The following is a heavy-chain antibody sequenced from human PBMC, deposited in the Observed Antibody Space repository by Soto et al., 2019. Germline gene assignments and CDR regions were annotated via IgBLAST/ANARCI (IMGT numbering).Heavy chain of an antibody. Sequence: XSVKVTCKASGYTFTGYYMHWVRQAPGQGLEWMGWINPNSGDTNYAQKFQGRVTMTRDTSISTAYMELSRLRSDDTAVYYCARVVAGTGGYFDYWGQGTLVTVPS. J-gene: IGHJ4*02. CDR3: ARVVAGTGGYFDY. CDR2: INPNSGDT. D-gene: IGHD6-19*01. V-gene: IGHV1-2*02. CDR1: GYTFTGYY.